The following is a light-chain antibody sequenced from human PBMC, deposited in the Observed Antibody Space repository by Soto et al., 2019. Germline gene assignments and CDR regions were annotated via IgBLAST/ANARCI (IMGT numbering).Light chain of an antibody. Sequence: QSVMTQPPSVSAAPGQKVTISCSGSSSNIGGNSVSWYQQLPGTAPRLLIYSDDRRPSGVPERFSGSKSGTSASLAISGLRSEDESVYYCAAWDAGLSGVVFGGGTQLTVL. CDR2: SDD. J-gene: IGLJ7*01. V-gene: IGLV1-47*02. CDR3: AAWDAGLSGVV. CDR1: SSNIGGNS.